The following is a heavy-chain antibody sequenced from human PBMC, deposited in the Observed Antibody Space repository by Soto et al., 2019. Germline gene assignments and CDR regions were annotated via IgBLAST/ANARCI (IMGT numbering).Heavy chain of an antibody. V-gene: IGHV4-30-2*01. CDR3: ARAYYCGGDCYPKAVWFDP. CDR1: GGSISSGGYS. D-gene: IGHD2-21*02. J-gene: IGHJ5*02. CDR2: IYHSGST. Sequence: QLQLQESGSGLVKPSQTLSLTCAVSGGSISSGGYSWSWIRQPPGKGLEWIGYIYHSGSTYYNPSLKIRVTMSVDRSTKQFVLKLSSVTAADTAVYYCARAYYCGGDCYPKAVWFDPWGQGTLVTVSS.